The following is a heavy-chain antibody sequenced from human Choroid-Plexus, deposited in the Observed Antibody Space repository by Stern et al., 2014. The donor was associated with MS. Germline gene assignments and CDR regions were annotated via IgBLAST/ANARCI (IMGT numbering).Heavy chain of an antibody. CDR2: VSYDRSNK. Sequence: VHLVESGGGVVQPGRPLRLSCVASGFTFGSCAMHWVRQAPGKGLEWVAGVSYDRSNKYYAASVKGRFTISRDNSQNTLYMQMSSLRPEDTAVYYCAKDRQYLTYFFDHWGQGSLVTVSS. J-gene: IGHJ5*02. V-gene: IGHV3-30*18. CDR1: GFTFGSCA. CDR3: AKDRQYLTYFFDH. D-gene: IGHD2/OR15-2a*01.